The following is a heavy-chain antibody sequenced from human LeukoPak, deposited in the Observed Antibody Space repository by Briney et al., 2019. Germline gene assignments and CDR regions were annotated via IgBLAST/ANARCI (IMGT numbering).Heavy chain of an antibody. D-gene: IGHD3-22*01. CDR3: ARARSSGYPDY. CDR2: INHSGST. CDR1: GGSFSGYY. Sequence: PSETLSLTCAVYGGSFSGYYWSWIRQPPGKGLEWIGEINHSGSTNYNPSLKSRVTISVDTSKNQFSLKLSSVTAADTAVYYCARARSSGYPDYWGQGTLVTVSS. V-gene: IGHV4-34*01. J-gene: IGHJ4*02.